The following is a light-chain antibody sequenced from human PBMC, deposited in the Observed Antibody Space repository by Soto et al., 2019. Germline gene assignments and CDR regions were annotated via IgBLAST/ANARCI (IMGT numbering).Light chain of an antibody. CDR3: QVWDSDSDHSAV. CDR1: NVGRKA. Sequence: SYELTQSPSVSVAPGQTARISCGGDNVGRKAVHWYQQRPGQAPVLVLYDNADRSSGIPERFTGSNSGNTATLTITRVEAGDEADYYCQVWDSDSDHSAVFGGGTKLTVL. CDR2: DNA. J-gene: IGLJ3*02. V-gene: IGLV3-21*02.